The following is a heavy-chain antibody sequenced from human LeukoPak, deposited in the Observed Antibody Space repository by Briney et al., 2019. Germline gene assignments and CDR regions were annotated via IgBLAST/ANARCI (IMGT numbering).Heavy chain of an antibody. Sequence: GASVKVSCKASGYTFTSYYMHLVRQAPAQGLEWMGIINPSGGSTSYAQKLQDRVTMTRDTSTSTVYMELTSLRSEDTAVYYCFCGIFWGQGTLVTVSS. D-gene: IGHD2-21*01. CDR3: FCGIF. J-gene: IGHJ4*02. CDR1: GYTFTSYY. CDR2: INPSGGST. V-gene: IGHV1-46*04.